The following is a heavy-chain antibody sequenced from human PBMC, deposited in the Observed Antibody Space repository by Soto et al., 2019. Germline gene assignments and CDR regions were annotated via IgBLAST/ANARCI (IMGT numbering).Heavy chain of an antibody. CDR1: GFTFGASA. V-gene: IGHV3-73*01. CDR3: AKDAGDSYYFDY. D-gene: IGHD2-15*01. Sequence: GSLRLSCAASGFTFGASALQWVRQASGKGLEWLGRIGSKGETYATAYAASVKGRFTISRDNSKNTLYLQMNSLRAEDTAVYYCAKDAGDSYYFDYWGQGTLVTVSS. CDR2: IGSKGETYAT. J-gene: IGHJ4*02.